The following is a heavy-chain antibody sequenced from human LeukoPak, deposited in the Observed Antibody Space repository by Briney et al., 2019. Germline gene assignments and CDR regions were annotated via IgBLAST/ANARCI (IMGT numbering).Heavy chain of an antibody. CDR1: GFTFSSYA. Sequence: PGGSLRLSCAASGFTFSSYAMSWVRQAPGKGLEWVSTISDSGSGGSTYYADPVKGRFTISRDNSKNTLYLQMNSPRAEDTAVYYCAGELRFLEWLLPIDYWGQGTLVTVSS. J-gene: IGHJ4*02. V-gene: IGHV3-23*01. CDR3: AGELRFLEWLLPIDY. CDR2: ISDSGSGGST. D-gene: IGHD3-3*01.